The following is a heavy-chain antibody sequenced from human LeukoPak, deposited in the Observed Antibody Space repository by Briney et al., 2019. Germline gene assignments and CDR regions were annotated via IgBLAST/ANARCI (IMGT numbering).Heavy chain of an antibody. CDR1: GFTFSSYS. V-gene: IGHV3-21*04. Sequence: GGSLRLSCAASGFTFSSYSMNWVRQAPGKGLEWVSCISSSSSYIYYADSVKGRFTISRDNSKNTLYLQMNSLRAEDTAVYYCAKDLSTIFGVVNSYFDYWGQGTLVTVSS. CDR2: ISSSSSYI. CDR3: AKDLSTIFGVVNSYFDY. D-gene: IGHD3-3*01. J-gene: IGHJ4*02.